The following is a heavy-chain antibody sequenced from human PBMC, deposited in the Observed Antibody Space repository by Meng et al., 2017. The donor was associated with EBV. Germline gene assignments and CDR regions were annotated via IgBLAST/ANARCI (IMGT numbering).Heavy chain of an antibody. Sequence: GAEVKQPGSSWKVSGKASGGFLRSFAIRWVRQAPGQGLEWMGGIIPLFHTTNYAQKFQGRLHIIADESSATTYMELSSLRSEDTAIYYCASAEHYGDYVFEYWGQGTLVTVSS. V-gene: IGHV1-69*01. D-gene: IGHD4-17*01. J-gene: IGHJ4*02. CDR3: ASAEHYGDYVFEY. CDR2: IIPLFHTT. CDR1: GGFLRSFA.